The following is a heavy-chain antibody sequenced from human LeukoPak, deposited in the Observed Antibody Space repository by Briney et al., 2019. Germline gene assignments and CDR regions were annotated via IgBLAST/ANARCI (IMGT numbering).Heavy chain of an antibody. D-gene: IGHD3-10*01. CDR1: GFTFSSYG. CDR3: MYYGSGSYRDY. J-gene: IGHJ4*02. CDR2: ISYDGRSK. V-gene: IGHV3-30*03. Sequence: GGSLRLSSAASGFTFSSYGMHWVRQAPGKGLEWVAVISYDGRSKYYADSMKGRFTISRDNSKNTLYLQMNSLRDEDTAVYYCMYYGSGSYRDYWGQGTLVTLSS.